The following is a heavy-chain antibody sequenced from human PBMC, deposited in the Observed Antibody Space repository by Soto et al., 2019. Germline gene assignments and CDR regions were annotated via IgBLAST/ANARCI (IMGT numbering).Heavy chain of an antibody. CDR1: GFTFSSYW. V-gene: IGHV3-7*01. CDR2: IKQDGSEK. CDR3: ARYALLGHYYYYYYYMDV. Sequence: GGSLRLSCAASGFTFSSYWMSWVRQAPGKGLEWVANIKQDGSEKYYVDSVKGRFTISRDNAKNSLYLQMNSLRAEDTAVYYCARYALLGHYYYYYYYMDVWGKGTTVTVSS. D-gene: IGHD5-12*01. J-gene: IGHJ6*03.